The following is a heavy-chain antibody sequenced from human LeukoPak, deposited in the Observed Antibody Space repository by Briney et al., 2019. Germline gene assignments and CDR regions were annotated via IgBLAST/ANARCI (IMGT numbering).Heavy chain of an antibody. CDR2: ISYDGSNK. CDR3: ARDQYYDSSGYSNWFDP. D-gene: IGHD3-22*01. V-gene: IGHV3-30*19. Sequence: PGRSLRLSCAASGFTFSSYGMHWVRQAPGKGLEWVAVISYDGSNKYYADSVKGRFTISRDNSKNTLYLQMNSLRAEDTAVYYCARDQYYDSSGYSNWFDPWGQGTLVTVSS. J-gene: IGHJ5*02. CDR1: GFTFSSYG.